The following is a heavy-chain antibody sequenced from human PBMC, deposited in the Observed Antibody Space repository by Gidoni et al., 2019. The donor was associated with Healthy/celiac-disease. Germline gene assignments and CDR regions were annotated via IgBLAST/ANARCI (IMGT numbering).Heavy chain of an antibody. Sequence: QVQLVESGGGVVQPGRSLRLSCAASGFTFSSYAMHWVRQAPGKGLEWVAVISYDGSNKYYADSVKGRFTISRDNSKNTLYLQMNSLRAEDTAVYYCAGGTSGTTFDYWGQGTLVTVSS. V-gene: IGHV3-30-3*01. CDR2: ISYDGSNK. J-gene: IGHJ4*02. CDR1: GFTFSSYA. CDR3: AGGTSGTTFDY. D-gene: IGHD2-2*01.